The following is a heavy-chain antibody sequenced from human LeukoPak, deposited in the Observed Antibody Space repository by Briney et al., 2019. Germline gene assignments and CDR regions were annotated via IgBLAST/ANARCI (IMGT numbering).Heavy chain of an antibody. CDR1: GFTFGDYA. CDR3: TSSRLSTQNAFDI. V-gene: IGHV3-49*03. J-gene: IGHJ3*02. Sequence: PGGSLRLSCTASGFTFGDYAMSWFRQAPGKGLEWVGFIRSKAYGGTTEYAASVKGRFTISRDDSKSIAYLQMNSLKTEDTAVYYCTSSRLSTQNAFDIWGQGTMVTVSS. D-gene: IGHD2/OR15-2a*01. CDR2: IRSKAYGGTT.